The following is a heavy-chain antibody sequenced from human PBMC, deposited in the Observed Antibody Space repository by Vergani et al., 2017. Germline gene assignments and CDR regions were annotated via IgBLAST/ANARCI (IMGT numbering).Heavy chain of an antibody. J-gene: IGHJ6*03. CDR1: GGSISSGSYY. CDR3: ARQGGFWSGVPSNYYMDV. CDR2: IYTSGST. D-gene: IGHD3-3*01. Sequence: QVQLQESGPGLVKPSQTLSLTCTVSGGSISSGSYYWSWIRQPAGKGLEWIGRIYTSGSTYYNPSLKSRVTISVDTSKNQFSLKLSSVTAADTAVYYCARQGGFWSGVPSNYYMDVWGKGP. V-gene: IGHV4-61*02.